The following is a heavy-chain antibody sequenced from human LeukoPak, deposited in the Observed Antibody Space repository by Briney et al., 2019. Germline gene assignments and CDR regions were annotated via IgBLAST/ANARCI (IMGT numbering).Heavy chain of an antibody. CDR3: AELGITMIGGV. D-gene: IGHD3-10*02. Sequence: GGSLRLSCAVSGFNFWGTGMSWVRQAPGKGLEWLAAIGGGGSDTKYTDSVMGRFTISRDISKNTLYLQMNSLRAEDTAVYYCAELGITMIGGVWGKGTTVTISS. CDR1: GFNFWGTG. J-gene: IGHJ6*04. CDR2: IGGGGSDT. V-gene: IGHV3-23*01.